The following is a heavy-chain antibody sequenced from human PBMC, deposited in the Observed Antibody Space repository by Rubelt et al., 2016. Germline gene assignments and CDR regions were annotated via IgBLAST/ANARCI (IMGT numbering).Heavy chain of an antibody. J-gene: IGHJ4*02. Sequence: APGQGLEWMGRINPNSGGTNYAQKFQGRVTMTRDTSISTAYMELSRLRSDDTAVYYCARDRDGFDYWGQGTLVTVSS. V-gene: IGHV1-2*06. CDR2: INPNSGGT. CDR3: ARDRDGFDY. D-gene: IGHD5-24*01.